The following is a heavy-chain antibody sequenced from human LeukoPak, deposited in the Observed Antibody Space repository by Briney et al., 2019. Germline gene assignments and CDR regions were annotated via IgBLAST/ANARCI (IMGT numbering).Heavy chain of an antibody. Sequence: WGSLRLSCAASGFTFSNYVMGWVRQAPGKGLEWVSVISGSGVSTYHADSVNGRFSVSRDKTKSTLYLQMNSLRAEDTAVYYCAKGDSGILSRYHFDYWGQGTLVTVSS. V-gene: IGHV3-23*01. CDR2: ISGSGVST. J-gene: IGHJ4*02. CDR1: GFTFSNYV. CDR3: AKGDSGILSRYHFDY. D-gene: IGHD2-2*01.